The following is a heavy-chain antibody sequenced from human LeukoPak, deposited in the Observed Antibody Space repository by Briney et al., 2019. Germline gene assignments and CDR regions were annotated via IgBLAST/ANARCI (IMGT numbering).Heavy chain of an antibody. V-gene: IGHV1-2*02. CDR3: ARDYDILTGYSYDAFDI. CDR1: GYTFTGYY. J-gene: IGHJ3*02. Sequence: ASVKVSCKASGYTFTGYYMHWVRQAPGQGLEWMGWINPNSGGTNYAQKFRGRVTMTRDTSISTAYMELSRLRSDDTAVYYCARDYDILTGYSYDAFDIWGQGTMVTVSS. CDR2: INPNSGGT. D-gene: IGHD3-9*01.